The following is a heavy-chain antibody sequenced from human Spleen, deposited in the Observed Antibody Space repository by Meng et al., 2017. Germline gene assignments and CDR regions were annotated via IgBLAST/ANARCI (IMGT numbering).Heavy chain of an antibody. CDR3: SRGGRGVAVDH. D-gene: IGHD6-19*01. CDR1: GYTFTSYD. J-gene: IGHJ4*02. Sequence: VELVEVGAGVKKPGAAVRVSSKASGYTFTSYDINWVRQATGQGLEWMGWMNPNSGGTNYAQKFQGRVTMTRDTSISTAYMDLSGLRSDDTAVYYCSRGGRGVAVDHWGQGTLVTVSS. CDR2: MNPNSGGT. V-gene: IGHV1-2*02.